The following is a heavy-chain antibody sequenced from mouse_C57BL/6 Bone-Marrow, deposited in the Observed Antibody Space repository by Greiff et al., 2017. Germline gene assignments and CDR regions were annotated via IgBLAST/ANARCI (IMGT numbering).Heavy chain of an antibody. CDR2: IHPNSGST. CDR3: ARRLRLREY. Sequence: VQLQQSGAELVKPGASVKLSCKASGYTFTSYWMHWVKQRPGQGLEWIGMIHPNSGSTNYNEKFKSKATLTVDKSTSTAYMQLSSLTAEDSAVYYCARRLRLREYWGQGTTLTVSS. V-gene: IGHV1-64*01. J-gene: IGHJ2*01. CDR1: GYTFTSYW. D-gene: IGHD3-2*02.